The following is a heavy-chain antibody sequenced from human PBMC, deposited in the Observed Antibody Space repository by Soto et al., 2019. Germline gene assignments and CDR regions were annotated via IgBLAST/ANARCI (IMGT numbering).Heavy chain of an antibody. CDR2: ISAYNGNT. V-gene: IGHV1-18*04. J-gene: IGHJ4*02. CDR3: VGNPRNNYES. Sequence: WASVKVSCKASGYTFTSYGISWVRQAPGQGLEWMGWISAYNGNTNYAQKLQGRVTMTTDTSTSTAYMELRSLRSDDTAVYYCVGNPRNNYESWGQGTLVTVSS. CDR1: GYTFTSYG.